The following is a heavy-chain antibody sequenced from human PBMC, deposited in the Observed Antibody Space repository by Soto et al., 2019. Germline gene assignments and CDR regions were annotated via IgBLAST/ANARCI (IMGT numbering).Heavy chain of an antibody. J-gene: IGHJ6*02. Sequence: ASVKVSCKASGYTFTGYYMHWVRQAPGQGLEWMGWINPNSGGTNYAQKFQGWVTMTRDTSISTAYMELSRLRSDDTAVYYCARGPVAVVPAAMKYYYYGMDVWGQGTKVTVSS. V-gene: IGHV1-2*04. CDR3: ARGPVAVVPAAMKYYYYGMDV. D-gene: IGHD2-2*01. CDR1: GYTFTGYY. CDR2: INPNSGGT.